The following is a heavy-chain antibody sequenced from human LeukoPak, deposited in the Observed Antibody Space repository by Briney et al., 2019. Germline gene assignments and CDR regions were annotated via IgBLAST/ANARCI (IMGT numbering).Heavy chain of an antibody. D-gene: IGHD6-6*01. CDR1: GYTFTSYA. CDR3: ARDQSSSWSSYYYMDV. J-gene: IGHJ6*03. CDR2: INTNTGNP. V-gene: IGHV7-4-1*02. Sequence: ASVKVSCKASGYTFTSYAMNWVRQAPGQGLEWMGWINTNTGNPTYAQGFTGRVVFSLDTSVSTAYLQISSLKAEDTAVYYCARDQSSSWSSYYYMDVWGKGTTVTVSS.